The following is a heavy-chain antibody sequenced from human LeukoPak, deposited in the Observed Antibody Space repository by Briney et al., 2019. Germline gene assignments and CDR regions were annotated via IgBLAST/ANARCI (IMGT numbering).Heavy chain of an antibody. J-gene: IGHJ4*02. CDR3: ARDHCSGGSCYGFDY. V-gene: IGHV4-4*07. Sequence: PSETLSLTCTVSGGSISDYYWHWIRQPAGKGLEWIGRMYSSGSTNYNPSLKSRVTISVDTSKNQFSLKLSSVTAADTAVYYCARDHCSGGSCYGFDYWGQGTLVTVSS. CDR1: GGSISDYY. CDR2: MYSSGST. D-gene: IGHD2-15*01.